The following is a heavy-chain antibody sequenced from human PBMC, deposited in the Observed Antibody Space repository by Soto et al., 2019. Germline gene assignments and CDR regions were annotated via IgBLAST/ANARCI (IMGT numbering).Heavy chain of an antibody. Sequence: QVQLQESGPGLVKPSETLSLTCTVSGGSIDTYYWSWIRQPPGKGLEYIGYISHTGTTDSNPSHTSRVTLSIETSKNQFSLNLSSVTASDTASYYCARLIRGAAAAFDSWGQGSLVTVSS. V-gene: IGHV4-59*08. CDR2: ISHTGTT. J-gene: IGHJ4*02. CDR3: ARLIRGAAAAFDS. CDR1: GGSIDTYY. D-gene: IGHD6-25*01.